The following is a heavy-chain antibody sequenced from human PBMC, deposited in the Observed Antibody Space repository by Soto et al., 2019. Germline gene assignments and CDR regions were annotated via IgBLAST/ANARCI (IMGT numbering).Heavy chain of an antibody. V-gene: IGHV3-66*01. CDR1: GFTVSSNY. Sequence: GGSLRLSCAASGFTVSSNYMSWVRQAPGKGLEWVSVIYSGGSTYYADSVKGRFTISRDNSKNTLYLQMNSLRAEDTAVYYCAREFFGELSNWFDPWGQGTLVTVSS. D-gene: IGHD3-10*01. CDR3: AREFFGELSNWFDP. CDR2: IYSGGST. J-gene: IGHJ5*02.